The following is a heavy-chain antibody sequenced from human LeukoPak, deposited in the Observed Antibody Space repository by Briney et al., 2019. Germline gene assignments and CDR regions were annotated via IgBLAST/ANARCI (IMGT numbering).Heavy chain of an antibody. D-gene: IGHD1-26*01. Sequence: SVKVSCKASGGTFSSYTISWVRQAPGQGLEWMGRIIPILGIANYAQKFQGRVTITADKSTSTAYMELSSLRSEDTAVYYCASSLSGSYASDYWGQGTLVTVSS. V-gene: IGHV1-69*02. J-gene: IGHJ4*02. CDR1: GGTFSSYT. CDR3: ASSLSGSYASDY. CDR2: IIPILGIA.